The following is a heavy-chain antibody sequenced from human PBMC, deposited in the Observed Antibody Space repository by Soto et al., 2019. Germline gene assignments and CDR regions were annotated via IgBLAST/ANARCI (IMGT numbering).Heavy chain of an antibody. CDR1: GGSITSSGSA. V-gene: IGHV4-39*01. Sequence: SETLSLTCNASGGSITSSGSAWGWIRQSPGKGLEWIGTIDYSGNIYYIPSLKSRITISVDTSKNQISLKLSSVTAADTAVYYCVRHIHNQGFEYYFDSWGQGTLVTVSS. CDR3: VRHIHNQGFEYYFDS. D-gene: IGHD1-1*01. J-gene: IGHJ4*02. CDR2: IDYSGNI.